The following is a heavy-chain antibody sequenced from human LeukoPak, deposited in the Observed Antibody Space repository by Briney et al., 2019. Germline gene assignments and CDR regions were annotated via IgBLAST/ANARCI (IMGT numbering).Heavy chain of an antibody. D-gene: IGHD3-16*01. V-gene: IGHV1-46*01. Sequence: ASVKVSCKASGYTFTSYYMHWVRQAPGQGLEWMGIINPSGGSTSYAQKFQGRVTITADKSTSTAYMELSSLRSEDTAVYYCARLGLDWFDPWGQGTLVTVSS. CDR3: ARLGLDWFDP. CDR2: INPSGGST. J-gene: IGHJ5*02. CDR1: GYTFTSYY.